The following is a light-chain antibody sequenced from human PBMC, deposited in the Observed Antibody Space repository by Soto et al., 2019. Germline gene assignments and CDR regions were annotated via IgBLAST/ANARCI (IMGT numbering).Light chain of an antibody. CDR1: SSDFGGYNY. CDR3: SSYAGNNNLV. Sequence: QSALTQPPSASGSPGQSVTISCTGTSSDFGGYNYVSWYQQYPGKAPKLMIYEVSQRPSGVPDRFSGSKSGNTASLTVSGLQAEDEADYYCSSYAGNNNLVFGGGTKVTVL. V-gene: IGLV2-8*01. J-gene: IGLJ2*01. CDR2: EVS.